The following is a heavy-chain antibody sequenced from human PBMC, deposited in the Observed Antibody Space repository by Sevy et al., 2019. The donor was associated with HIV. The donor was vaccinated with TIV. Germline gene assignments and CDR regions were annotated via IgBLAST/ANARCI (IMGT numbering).Heavy chain of an antibody. J-gene: IGHJ5*02. CDR3: VKDRIETILWSKGDWFDP. CDR2: LSNTNAGST. V-gene: IGHV3-64D*06. D-gene: IGHD3-9*01. Sequence: GGSLRLSCSASGFTFSNYAMHWVRQAPGKGLEYVSGLSNTNAGSTYYTDSVNGRFTISRDNSKNTLYLQMSSLRTEETAVYYCVKDRIETILWSKGDWFDPWGQGTLVTVSS. CDR1: GFTFSNYA.